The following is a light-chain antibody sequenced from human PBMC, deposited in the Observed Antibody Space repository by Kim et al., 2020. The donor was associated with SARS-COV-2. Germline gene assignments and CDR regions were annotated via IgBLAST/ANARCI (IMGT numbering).Light chain of an antibody. CDR1: QRVNYDN. J-gene: IGKJ2*01. Sequence: SPGERATLSCRASQRVNYDNVAWYQQKPGRAPRLLIWQASRRAAGIPDRFSGGGSGTDFILTISRLEPEDFAVYYCQQYAISPQNVGQGTKVDIK. V-gene: IGKV3-20*01. CDR3: QQYAISPQN. CDR2: QAS.